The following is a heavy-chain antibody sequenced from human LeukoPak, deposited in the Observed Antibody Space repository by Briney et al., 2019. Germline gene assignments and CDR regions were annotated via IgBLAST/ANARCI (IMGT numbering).Heavy chain of an antibody. CDR3: ARERLWLGDRAFDI. D-gene: IGHD5-18*01. CDR1: GFTFSDYY. CDR2: TKQEGGEK. J-gene: IGHJ3*02. Sequence: PGGSLRLSCAASGFTFSDYYMSWIRQAPGKGLERVANTKQEGGEKYYVDSVKGRFTIYRDNAKNSLYLQMNSLRAEDTSVYYCARERLWLGDRAFDIWGQGTMVTVSS. V-gene: IGHV3-7*01.